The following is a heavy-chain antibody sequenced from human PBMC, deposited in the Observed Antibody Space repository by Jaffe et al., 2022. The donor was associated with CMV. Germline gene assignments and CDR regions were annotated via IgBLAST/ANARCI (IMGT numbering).Heavy chain of an antibody. CDR3: ARDLYPVAALGYGMDV. CDR2: INWNGGST. D-gene: IGHD2-15*01. V-gene: IGHV3-20*01. Sequence: EVQLVESGGGVVRPGGSLRLSCAASGFTFDDYGMSWVRQAPGKGLEWVSGINWNGGSTGYADSVKGRFTISRDNAKNSLYLQMNSLRAEDTALYHCARDLYPVAALGYGMDVWGQGTTVTVSS. CDR1: GFTFDDYG. J-gene: IGHJ6*02.